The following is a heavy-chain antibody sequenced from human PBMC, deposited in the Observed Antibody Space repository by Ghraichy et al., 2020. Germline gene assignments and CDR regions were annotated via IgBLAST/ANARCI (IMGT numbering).Heavy chain of an antibody. V-gene: IGHV1-18*04. CDR1: GYTFNTNG. J-gene: IGHJ4*02. D-gene: IGHD2-21*02. CDR3: ARFGCPADCYIDY. Sequence: ASVKVSCKASGYTFNTNGITWVRQAPGQGLEWMGWISAYNGNTDYPQKFQGRVTLTTDTSTSTAYMELRSLRSDDTAVYYCARFGCPADCYIDYWGQGTLVTVSS. CDR2: ISAYNGNT.